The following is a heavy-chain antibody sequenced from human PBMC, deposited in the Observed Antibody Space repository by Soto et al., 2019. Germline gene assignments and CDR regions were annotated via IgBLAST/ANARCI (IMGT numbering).Heavy chain of an antibody. Sequence: EVQLLESGGGLVQPGGSLRLSCAASGFTLSSYAMSWVRQAPGKGLEWVSAISGSGVSTYYADSVKGRFTISRDNSKNTLSLQMNSLRAEATAVYYCAKVGYYHSSASYPYWYFALWGRGTLVTVSS. V-gene: IGHV3-23*01. J-gene: IGHJ2*01. CDR2: ISGSGVST. D-gene: IGHD3-22*01. CDR1: GFTLSSYA. CDR3: AKVGYYHSSASYPYWYFAL.